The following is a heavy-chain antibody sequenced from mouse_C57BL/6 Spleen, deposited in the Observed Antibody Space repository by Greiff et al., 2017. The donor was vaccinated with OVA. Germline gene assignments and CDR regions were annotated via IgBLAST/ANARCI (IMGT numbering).Heavy chain of an antibody. CDR3: ARHDGSSYRYYAMDY. V-gene: IGHV5-6*01. D-gene: IGHD1-1*01. Sequence: EVNVVESGGDLVKPGGSLKLSCAASGFTFSSYGMSWVRQTPDKRLEWVATISSGGSYTYYPDSVKGRFTISRDNAKNTLYLQMSSLKSEDTAMYYCARHDGSSYRYYAMDYWGQGTSVTVSS. CDR1: GFTFSSYG. J-gene: IGHJ4*01. CDR2: ISSGGSYT.